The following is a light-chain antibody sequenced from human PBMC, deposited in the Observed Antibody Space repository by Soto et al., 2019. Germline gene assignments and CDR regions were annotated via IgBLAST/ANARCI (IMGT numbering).Light chain of an antibody. CDR1: QSVSDN. J-gene: IGKJ2*01. Sequence: EIVVTQSPVTLSVSPGERATLACRARQSVSDNLAWYQQKPGQAPRLLIHGASTRATAIPARFSGSGYGREFTLTISSLQSEDVAVYYCQQYNDWPYTFGHGTKLEIK. V-gene: IGKV3-15*01. CDR3: QQYNDWPYT. CDR2: GAS.